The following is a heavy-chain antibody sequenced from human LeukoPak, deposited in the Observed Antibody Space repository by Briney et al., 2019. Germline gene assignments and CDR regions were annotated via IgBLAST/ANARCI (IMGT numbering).Heavy chain of an antibody. V-gene: IGHV1-2*04. D-gene: IGHD1-26*01. CDR1: AYTFTGYY. Sequence: ASVKVSCEASAYTFTGYYMHWVRQSPGQGLEWMGWINPNSGGTNYAQKFQGWVTMTRDTSISTAYMELSRLRSDDTAVYYCARDPSSGSSPMDVWGQGTTVTVSS. J-gene: IGHJ6*02. CDR3: ARDPSSGSSPMDV. CDR2: INPNSGGT.